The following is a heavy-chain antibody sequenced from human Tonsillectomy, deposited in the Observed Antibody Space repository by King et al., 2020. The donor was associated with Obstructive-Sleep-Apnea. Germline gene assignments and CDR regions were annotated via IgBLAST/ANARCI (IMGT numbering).Heavy chain of an antibody. Sequence: VPLQESGPGLVKPSQTLSLTCTVSSGSISSGAYYWSWIRQHPGKGLEWIGYISYSGSTDYNPSLKSRVTISVATSKNQFSLKLSSVTAADTAVYYCARGAYIVATPYFDSWGQGTLVTVSS. CDR1: SGSISSGAYY. CDR3: ARGAYIVATPYFDS. J-gene: IGHJ4*02. V-gene: IGHV4-31*03. D-gene: IGHD5-12*01. CDR2: ISYSGST.